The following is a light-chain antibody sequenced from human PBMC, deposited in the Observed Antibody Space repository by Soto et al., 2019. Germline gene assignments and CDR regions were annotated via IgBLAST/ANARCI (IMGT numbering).Light chain of an antibody. V-gene: IGKV3-11*01. Sequence: EIVFTQSPATLSWSPGERATLSCRASESVSSYLAWYQQKPGQAPRLLIYDASNRATGIPARFSGSGYGTDFTLTISSLEPEDFAVYYCQQRSNWPITFAGGT. J-gene: IGKJ4*01. CDR1: ESVSSY. CDR2: DAS. CDR3: QQRSNWPIT.